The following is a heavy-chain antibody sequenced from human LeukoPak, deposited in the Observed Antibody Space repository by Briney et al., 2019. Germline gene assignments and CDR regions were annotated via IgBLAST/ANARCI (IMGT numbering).Heavy chain of an antibody. D-gene: IGHD3-22*01. Sequence: SETLSLTCTVSGGSISSGGYYWSWIRQHPGKGLEWIGYIYYSGSTYYNPSLKSRVTISVDTSKNQFSLKLSSVTAADTAVYYCARDHYDSSGYYYYHGMDVWGQGTTVTVSS. CDR2: IYYSGST. V-gene: IGHV4-31*03. CDR1: GGSISSGGYY. CDR3: ARDHYDSSGYYYYHGMDV. J-gene: IGHJ6*02.